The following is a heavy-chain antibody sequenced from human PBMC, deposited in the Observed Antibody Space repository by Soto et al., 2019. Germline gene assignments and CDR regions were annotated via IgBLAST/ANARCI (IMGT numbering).Heavy chain of an antibody. J-gene: IGHJ4*02. V-gene: IGHV4-31*03. Sequence: SETLSLTCTVSGGSISSGGYYWSWIRQHPGKGLEWIGYIYYSGGTYYNPSLKSRVTISVDTSKNQFSLKLSSVTAADTAVYYCARXYYYDSSGYYLYEYFDYWGPGTLVTVSS. CDR1: GGSISSGGYY. CDR3: ARXYYYDSSGYYLYEYFDY. D-gene: IGHD3-22*01. CDR2: IYYSGGT.